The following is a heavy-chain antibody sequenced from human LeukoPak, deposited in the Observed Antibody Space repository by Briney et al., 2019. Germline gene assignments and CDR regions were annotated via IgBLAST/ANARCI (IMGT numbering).Heavy chain of an antibody. CDR3: ARVNQLLTIDY. J-gene: IGHJ4*02. D-gene: IGHD4/OR15-4a*01. Sequence: AGGSLRLSCAASGFTFTSYGMHWARQAPGKGLEWVAVISYDVSDKYYVDSVKGRFTISRDNSKNTLYLQMNSLRAEDTAVYYCARVNQLLTIDYWGQGTLVTVST. CDR2: ISYDVSDK. CDR1: GFTFTSYG. V-gene: IGHV3-30*03.